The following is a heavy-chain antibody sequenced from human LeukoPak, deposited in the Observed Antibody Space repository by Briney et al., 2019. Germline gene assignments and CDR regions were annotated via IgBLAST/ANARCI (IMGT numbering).Heavy chain of an antibody. J-gene: IGHJ4*02. CDR2: IKQDGSEK. CDR3: ASGTAVAGTRPPPFDY. CDR1: GFTFSSYW. D-gene: IGHD6-19*01. V-gene: IGHV3-7*01. Sequence: GGSLRLSCAASGFTFSSYWMSWVRQAPGKGLEWVANIKQDGSEKYYVDSVKGRFTISRDNAKNSLYLQMNSLRAEDTAVYYCASGTAVAGTRPPPFDYWGQGTLVTVSS.